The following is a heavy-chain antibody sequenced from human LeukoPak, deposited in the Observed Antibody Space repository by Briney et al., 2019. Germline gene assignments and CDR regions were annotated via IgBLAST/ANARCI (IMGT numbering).Heavy chain of an antibody. CDR3: VKDFLHGPHIEPVGSVGPFDY. CDR1: GFTFSSYA. V-gene: IGHV3-23*01. CDR2: ISGSGDNT. D-gene: IGHD2-2*01. J-gene: IGHJ4*02. Sequence: GGSLRLSCAASGFTFSSYAMSWVRQVPGKGLEWVSVISGSGDNTYYADSVKGRFTISRDNSKNMLYLQMNSLRAEDTAVYYCVKDFLHGPHIEPVGSVGPFDYWGQGTLVTVSS.